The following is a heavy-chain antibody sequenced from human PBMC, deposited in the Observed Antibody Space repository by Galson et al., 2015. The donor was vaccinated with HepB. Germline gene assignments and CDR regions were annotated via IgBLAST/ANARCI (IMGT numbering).Heavy chain of an antibody. D-gene: IGHD3-22*01. CDR3: ANSEDGSSVDDAFDI. J-gene: IGHJ3*02. CDR1: GFTFSSYG. CDR2: ISYDGSNK. V-gene: IGHV3-30*18. Sequence: SLRLSCAASGFTFSSYGMHWVRQAPGKGLEWVAVISYDGSNKYYADSVKGRFTISRDNSKNTLYLQMNSLRAEDTAVYYCANSEDGSSVDDAFDIWGQGTMVTVSS.